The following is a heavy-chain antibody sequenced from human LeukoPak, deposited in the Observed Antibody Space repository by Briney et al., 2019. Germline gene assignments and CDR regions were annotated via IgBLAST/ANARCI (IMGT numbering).Heavy chain of an antibody. Sequence: SETLSLTCTVSGGSISSSSYYWGWIRQPPGKGLEWIGSIYYSGSTYYNPSLKSRVTISVDTSKNQFSLKLSSVTAADTAVYYCATQYSSGWYYNRGVDYWGQGTLVTVSS. CDR3: ATQYSSGWYYNRGVDY. D-gene: IGHD6-19*01. V-gene: IGHV4-39*01. CDR2: IYYSGST. CDR1: GGSISSSSYY. J-gene: IGHJ4*02.